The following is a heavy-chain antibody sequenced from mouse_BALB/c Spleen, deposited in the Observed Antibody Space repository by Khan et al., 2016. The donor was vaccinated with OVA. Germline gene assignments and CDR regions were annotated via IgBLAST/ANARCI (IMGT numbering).Heavy chain of an antibody. D-gene: IGHD2-13*01. CDR3: TRGDPGNVDY. CDR1: GYTFTNYW. J-gene: IGHJ2*01. V-gene: IGHV1S126*01. Sequence: QVQLQQPGAELVRPGASVKVSCKASGYTFTNYWINWVKQRPGQGLDWIGNIYPSDSYTNYNQNFKDTATLTVDKSSSTAYMQLSSPTSEDSAVYYCTRGDPGNVDYWGQGTTLTVSS. CDR2: IYPSDSYT.